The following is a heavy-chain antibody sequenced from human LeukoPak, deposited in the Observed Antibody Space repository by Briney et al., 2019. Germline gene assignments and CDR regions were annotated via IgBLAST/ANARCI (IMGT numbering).Heavy chain of an antibody. CDR2: IIPIFGTA. J-gene: IGHJ2*01. D-gene: IGHD2-21*01. Sequence: ASVKVSCKASGGTFSSYAISWVQQAPGQGLEWMGGIIPIFGTANYAQKFQGRVTITTDESTSSAYVELSSLRSEDTAVYYCARSGDNGYFDLWGRGTLVTVSS. CDR3: ARSGDNGYFDL. V-gene: IGHV1-69*05. CDR1: GGTFSSYA.